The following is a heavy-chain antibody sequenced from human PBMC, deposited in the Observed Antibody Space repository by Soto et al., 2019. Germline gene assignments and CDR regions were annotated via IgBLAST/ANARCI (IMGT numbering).Heavy chain of an antibody. D-gene: IGHD1-26*01. J-gene: IGHJ4*02. CDR2: INPKSGGT. Sequence: QVQLLQSGAEVKKPGASVKVSCKASGDTFTANYIHWVRQAPGQGFEWMGWINPKSGGTKYPQKLQGRVTMTRYTALSTVYMTLTRLTSDDTAVYYCARDLAKGGGSAGFDYWGQGTLDTVSS. CDR1: GDTFTANY. V-gene: IGHV1-2*02. CDR3: ARDLAKGGGSAGFDY.